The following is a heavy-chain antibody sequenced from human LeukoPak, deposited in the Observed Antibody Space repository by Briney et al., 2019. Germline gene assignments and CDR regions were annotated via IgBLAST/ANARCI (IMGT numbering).Heavy chain of an antibody. CDR3: ARLYYYDSSGYPDAAMFDP. Sequence: GASVKVSCKASGYTFTGYYMHWVRQAPGQGLGRMGWINPNSGGTNYAQKFQGRVTMTRDTSISTAYMELSRLRSDDTAVYYCARLYYYDSSGYPDAAMFDPWGQGTLVTVSS. V-gene: IGHV1-2*02. CDR1: GYTFTGYY. D-gene: IGHD3-22*01. J-gene: IGHJ5*02. CDR2: INPNSGGT.